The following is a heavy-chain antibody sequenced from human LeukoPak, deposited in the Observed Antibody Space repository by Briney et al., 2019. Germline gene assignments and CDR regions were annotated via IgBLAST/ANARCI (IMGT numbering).Heavy chain of an antibody. CDR3: ARGGNLRYFDWLLPNWFDP. V-gene: IGHV4-34*01. CDR2: INHSGST. D-gene: IGHD3-9*01. CDR1: GGSFSGYY. Sequence: SETLSLTCAVYGGSFSGYYWSWIRQPPGKGLEWNGEINHSGSTNYNPSLKSRVTISVDTSKNQFSLKLSSVTAADTAVYYCARGGNLRYFDWLLPNWFDPWGQGTLVTVSS. J-gene: IGHJ5*02.